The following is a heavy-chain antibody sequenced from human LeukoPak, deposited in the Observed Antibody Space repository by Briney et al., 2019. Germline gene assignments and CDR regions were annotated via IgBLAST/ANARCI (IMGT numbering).Heavy chain of an antibody. CDR1: GFTFSNYA. CDR2: ISGSGGST. D-gene: IGHD2-8*01. J-gene: IGHJ3*02. CDR3: VREKAVNGFRVFDM. V-gene: IGHV3-23*01. Sequence: GGSLRLSCAASGFTFSNYAMNWVRQAPGKGLEWVSGISGSGGSTYYADSVKGRFTISRDNSKNTLYLQMNSLSVEDTALYYCVREKAVNGFRVFDMWGQGTMVTVSS.